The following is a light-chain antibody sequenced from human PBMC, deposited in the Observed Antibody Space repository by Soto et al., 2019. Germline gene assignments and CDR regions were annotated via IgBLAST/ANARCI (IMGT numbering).Light chain of an antibody. CDR2: KAS. CDR1: QSISSW. CDR3: QQYNSYPLT. V-gene: IGKV1-5*03. Sequence: DIQMTQSPSTLSASVGDRVTITCRASQSISSWLAWYQQKPGQDPNLLIYKASSLESGVPSRFSGSGSGTEXXLTISXLQPDDFATYYCQQYNSYPLTFGGGTKVEIK. J-gene: IGKJ4*01.